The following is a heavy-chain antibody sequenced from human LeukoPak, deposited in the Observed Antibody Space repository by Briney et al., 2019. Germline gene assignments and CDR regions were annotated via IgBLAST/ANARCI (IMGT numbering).Heavy chain of an antibody. J-gene: IGHJ4*02. D-gene: IGHD5-24*01. CDR2: TNSDGSST. CDR1: GFTFSGRW. Sequence: PGGSLRLSCAVSGFTFSGRWMFWVRHAPGKGLVWVSSTNSDGSSTGYTDSVKGRFTVSRDNAKNTLYLQMNSLRAEDTAVYYCARARWYSSDYWGQGTLVTVSS. V-gene: IGHV3-74*01. CDR3: ARARWYSSDY.